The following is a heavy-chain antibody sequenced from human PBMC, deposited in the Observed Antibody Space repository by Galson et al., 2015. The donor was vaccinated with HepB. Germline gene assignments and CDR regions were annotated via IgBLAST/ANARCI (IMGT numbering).Heavy chain of an antibody. D-gene: IGHD1-26*01. CDR2: SGTAGGR. CDR1: GFTFSACG. Sequence: SLRLSCAAFGFTFSACGMSWVRQAPGKGLEWVSTSGTAGGRYYADSVKGRFTISRDNSKNTVFLQMDSLRAEDTAIYYCAKTVSVVRGTLRRYFEYWGQGALVTVSS. V-gene: IGHV3-23*01. CDR3: AKTVSVVRGTLRRYFEY. J-gene: IGHJ4*02.